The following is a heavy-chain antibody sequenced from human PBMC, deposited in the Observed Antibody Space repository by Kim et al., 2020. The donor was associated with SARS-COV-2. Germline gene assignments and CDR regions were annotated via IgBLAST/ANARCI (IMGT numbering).Heavy chain of an antibody. CDR3: ARHGYEYVWGSYRYGFDI. D-gene: IGHD3-16*02. CDR2: IYYSGST. J-gene: IGHJ3*02. Sequence: SQTLSLTCTVSGGSISSSRYYWGWIRQPPGKGLEWIGTIYYSGSTYYNPSLKSRVTISVDTSKNQFSLKLSSVTAADTAVYYCARHGYEYVWGSYRYGFDIWGQGTMVTVYS. CDR1: GGSISSSRYY. V-gene: IGHV4-39*01.